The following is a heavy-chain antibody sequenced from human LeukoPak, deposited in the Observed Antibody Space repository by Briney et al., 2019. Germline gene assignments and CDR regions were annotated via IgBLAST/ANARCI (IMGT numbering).Heavy chain of an antibody. CDR2: IIPIFGTA. V-gene: IGHV1-69*05. D-gene: IGHD3-3*01. CDR1: GYTFTSYG. CDR3: ARVAQRITIFGVALDAFDI. Sequence: ASVKVSCKASGYTFTSYGISWVRQAPGQGLEWMGGIIPIFGTANYAQKFQGRVTITTDESTSTAYMELSSLRSEDTAVYYCARVAQRITIFGVALDAFDIWGQGTMVTVSS. J-gene: IGHJ3*02.